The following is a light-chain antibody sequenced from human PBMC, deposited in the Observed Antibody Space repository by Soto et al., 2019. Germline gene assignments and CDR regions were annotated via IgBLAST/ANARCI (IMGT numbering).Light chain of an antibody. CDR1: QSVKTY. V-gene: IGKV3-15*01. Sequence: EIVMTQSPATLSVSPGGRATLSCRASQSVKTYLAWYRQRPGQPPRILIYGASTRATDIPARSSGSGSGTEFSLTISILQSEDFAVYFCQQYNTWPPRYTFGQGTKLEI. J-gene: IGKJ2*01. CDR2: GAS. CDR3: QQYNTWPPRYT.